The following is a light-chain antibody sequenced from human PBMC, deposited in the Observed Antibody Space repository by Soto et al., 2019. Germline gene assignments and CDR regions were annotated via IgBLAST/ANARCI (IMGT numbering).Light chain of an antibody. CDR1: SGYSNYK. CDR3: GADHGSGSNFVYPHAV. Sequence: QSVLTQPPSASASLGASVTLTCTLSSGYSNYKVDWYQQRPGKGPRFVMRVGTGGIVGSKGDGIPDRFSVLGSGLNRYLTIKNIQEEDESDYHCGADHGSGSNFVYPHAVFGGGTQLTVL. CDR2: VGTGGIVG. J-gene: IGLJ7*01. V-gene: IGLV9-49*01.